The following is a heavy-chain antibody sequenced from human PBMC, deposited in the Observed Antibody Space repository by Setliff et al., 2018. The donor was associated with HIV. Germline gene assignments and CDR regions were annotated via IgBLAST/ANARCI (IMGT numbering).Heavy chain of an antibody. V-gene: IGHV3-21*01. D-gene: IGHD2-15*01. Sequence: PGGSLRLSCAASGFSFGSHSMHWVRQAPGKGLEWIASINSGSNYIYYIDSVKGRFTISRDNDKKSLYLQMSSLRAEDAAVYDCARGRVVAAAYYYYYMDVWGKGTTVTVSS. CDR3: ARGRVVAAAYYYYYMDV. CDR2: INSGSNYI. J-gene: IGHJ6*03. CDR1: GFSFGSHS.